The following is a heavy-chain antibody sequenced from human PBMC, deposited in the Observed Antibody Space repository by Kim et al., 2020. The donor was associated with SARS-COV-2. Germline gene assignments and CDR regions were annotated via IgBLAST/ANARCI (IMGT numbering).Heavy chain of an antibody. Sequence: GGSLRLSCAASGFTFSSYAMSWVRQAPGKGLEWVSAISGRGGSTYYADSVKGRFTISRDNSKNTLYLQMNSLRAEDTAVYYCAKGGIPGGIAAAGRAEYFQHWGQGTLVTVSS. CDR1: GFTFSSYA. J-gene: IGHJ1*01. D-gene: IGHD6-13*01. CDR3: AKGGIPGGIAAAGRAEYFQH. V-gene: IGHV3-23*01. CDR2: ISGRGGST.